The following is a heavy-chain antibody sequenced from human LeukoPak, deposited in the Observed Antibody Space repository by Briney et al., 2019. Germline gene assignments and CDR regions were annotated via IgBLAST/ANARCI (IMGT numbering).Heavy chain of an antibody. CDR1: GGSISSHY. CDR3: ARSPAPGPSSDYYYYYMDV. V-gene: IGHV4-59*11. CDR2: IYYSGST. Sequence: SETLSLTCTVSGGSISSHYWSWIRQPPGKGLEWIGYIYYSGSTNYNPSLKSRVTISVDTSKNQFSLKLSSVTAADTAVYYCARSPAPGPSSDYYYYYMDVWGKGTTVTVSS. J-gene: IGHJ6*03. D-gene: IGHD2-2*01.